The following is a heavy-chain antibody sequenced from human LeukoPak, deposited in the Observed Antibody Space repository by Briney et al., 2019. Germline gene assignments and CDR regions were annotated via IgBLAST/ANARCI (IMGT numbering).Heavy chain of an antibody. D-gene: IGHD3-9*01. CDR1: GFTFTNAW. V-gene: IGHV3-15*01. CDR2: IKRKTDGGTT. Sequence: GGSLRLSCAASGFTFTNAWTSWVRQAPGRGLEWVGRIKRKTDGGTTDYAAPVKDRFTISRDDSKNTLYLQMNSLKAEDTAVYYCTTGAYDILTGYYHWYFDLWGRGTLVTVSS. J-gene: IGHJ2*01. CDR3: TTGAYDILTGYYHWYFDL.